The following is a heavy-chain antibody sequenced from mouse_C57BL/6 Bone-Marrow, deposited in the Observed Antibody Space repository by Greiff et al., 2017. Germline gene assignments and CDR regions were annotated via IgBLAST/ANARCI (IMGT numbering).Heavy chain of an antibody. V-gene: IGHV1-75*01. CDR3: ARERGYYGSSAFDY. CDR2: IFPGSGST. D-gene: IGHD1-1*01. Sequence: VQLQQSGPELVKPGASVKISCKASGYTFTDYYINWVKQRPVQGLEWIGWIFPGSGSTYYNEKFKGKAKLTVDKSSSTAYMLLSSLTSEDSAVYFCARERGYYGSSAFDYWGQGTTLTVSS. CDR1: GYTFTDYY. J-gene: IGHJ2*01.